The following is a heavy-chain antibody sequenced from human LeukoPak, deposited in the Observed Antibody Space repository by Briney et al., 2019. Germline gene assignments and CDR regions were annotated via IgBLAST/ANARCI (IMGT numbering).Heavy chain of an antibody. Sequence: GGSLRPSCAASGFTFSDYYMSWIREAPGKGLERVSYICHSGRTMYYADSVKGRFTISRDNAKNSLYLQMNSLRAGDTAVYYCARDSIVRGNIGNDMDVWGKGTTVTVSS. D-gene: IGHD2-8*01. CDR3: ARDSIVRGNIGNDMDV. V-gene: IGHV3-11*01. CDR2: ICHSGRTM. CDR1: GFTFSDYY. J-gene: IGHJ6*03.